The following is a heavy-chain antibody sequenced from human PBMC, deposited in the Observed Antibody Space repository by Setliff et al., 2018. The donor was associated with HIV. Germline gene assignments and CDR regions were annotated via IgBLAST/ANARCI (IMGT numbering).Heavy chain of an antibody. CDR3: ARGRGVIKEKPFDY. CDR1: GGSISSHY. J-gene: IGHJ4*01. Sequence: SETLSLTCTVSGGSISSHYWSWIRLPPLKGLEWIGYIYYSGSTNYNPSLKSRVTISVDTSKNQFSLKLSSVTAADTAVYYCARGRGVIKEKPFDYWGHGTLVTVS. V-gene: IGHV4-59*11. CDR2: IYYSGST. D-gene: IGHD3-10*01.